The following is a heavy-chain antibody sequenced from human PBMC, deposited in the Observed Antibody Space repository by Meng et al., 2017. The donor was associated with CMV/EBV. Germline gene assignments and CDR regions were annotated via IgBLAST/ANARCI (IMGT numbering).Heavy chain of an antibody. J-gene: IGHJ6*02. CDR3: ARLGGAYYDILTGYYKGMDV. CDR2: IYPGDSDI. CDR1: GYSFTSYW. V-gene: IGHV5-51*01. Sequence: GESLKISCKGSGYSFTSYWIGWVRQMPGKGLEWMGIIYPGDSDIRYSPSFQGQVTISADKSISTAYLQWSSLKASDTAMYYCARLGGAYYDILTGYYKGMDVWGQGTTVTVSS. D-gene: IGHD3-9*01.